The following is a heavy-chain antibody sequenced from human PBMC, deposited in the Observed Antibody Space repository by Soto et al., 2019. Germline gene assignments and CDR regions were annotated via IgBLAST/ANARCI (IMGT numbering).Heavy chain of an antibody. V-gene: IGHV3-23*01. CDR3: AFGEESRYYYYGMDV. D-gene: IGHD3-10*01. J-gene: IGHJ6*02. CDR2: ITDSGKST. CDR1: GFTFGKSA. Sequence: GVSLKISCAASGFTFGKSAMTGVRHTPGQGLQYVSSITDSGKSTYYTDCVRGRFIISRDNSKNTVSLEMNSLRAEDTAVYYCAFGEESRYYYYGMDVWGQGTTVTVSS.